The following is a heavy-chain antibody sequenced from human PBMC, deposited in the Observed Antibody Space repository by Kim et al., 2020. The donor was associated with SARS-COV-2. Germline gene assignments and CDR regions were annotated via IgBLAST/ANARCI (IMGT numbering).Heavy chain of an antibody. CDR2: IYYSGST. CDR3: ARGKPPGGRITMYGSAFDI. Sequence: SETLSLTCTVSGGSISSGGYYWSWIRQHPGKGLEWIGYIYYSGSTYYNPSLKSRVTISVDTSKNQFSLKLSSVTAADTAVYYCARGKPPGGRITMYGSAFDIWGQGTMVTVSS. V-gene: IGHV4-31*03. CDR1: GGSISSGGYY. D-gene: IGHD3-10*02. J-gene: IGHJ3*02.